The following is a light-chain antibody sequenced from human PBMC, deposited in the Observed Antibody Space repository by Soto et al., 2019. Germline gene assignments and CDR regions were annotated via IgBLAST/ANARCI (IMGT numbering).Light chain of an antibody. CDR3: QQYGSSPRVT. CDR2: DAY. J-gene: IGKJ5*01. CDR1: QSFRGL. Sequence: PGEIATLSFRASQSFRGLLAWYQQKPGQAPRLLIYDAYNRATGIPPRFSGSGSGTDFTLTISSLEPEDFAVYYCQQYGSSPRVTFGQGTRLEIK. V-gene: IGKV3-11*01.